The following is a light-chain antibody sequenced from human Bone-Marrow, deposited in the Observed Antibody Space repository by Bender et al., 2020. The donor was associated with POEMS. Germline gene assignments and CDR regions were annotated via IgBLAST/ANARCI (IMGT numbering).Light chain of an antibody. J-gene: IGLJ3*02. V-gene: IGLV1-40*01. CDR2: GYN. CDR3: QSYDHRLGGWV. Sequence: QSVLTQPPSVSGAPGQRVTISCTGSSSNTGSGYDINWYQHLPGTAPKLLIYGYNNRPSGVPDRFSGSKSGTSAFLALTWVPGEDWGDYYCQSYDHRLGGWVFGGGTKLTVL. CDR1: SSNTGSGYD.